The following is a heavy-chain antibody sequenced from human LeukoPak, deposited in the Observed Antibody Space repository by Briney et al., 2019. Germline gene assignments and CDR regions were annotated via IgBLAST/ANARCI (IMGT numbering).Heavy chain of an antibody. J-gene: IGHJ6*02. CDR2: MNPNSGNT. Sequence: ASVKVSCKASGYTFTSYDINWVRQATGQGLEWMGWMNPNSGNTGYAQKFQGRVTMTRNTSISTAYMELSSLRSEDTAVYYCARGHQLDVLLWFGDPMTQEYGMDVWGQGTTVTASS. V-gene: IGHV1-8*01. CDR3: ARGHQLDVLLWFGDPMTQEYGMDV. CDR1: GYTFTSYD. D-gene: IGHD3-10*01.